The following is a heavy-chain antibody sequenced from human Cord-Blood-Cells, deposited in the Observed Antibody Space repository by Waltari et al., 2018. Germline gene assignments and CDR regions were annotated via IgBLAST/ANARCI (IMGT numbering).Heavy chain of an antibody. CDR1: GFTFSSYG. V-gene: IGHV3-30*18. J-gene: IGHJ4*02. Sequence: QVQLVESGGGVVQPGRSLRLSCAASGFTFSSYGMHWVRQAPGKGLEWVAVISYDGSNKYYADSVKGRFTISRDNSKNTLYLQMNSLRAEDTAVYYCAKGRGIVATYFDYWGQGTLVTVSS. CDR2: ISYDGSNK. CDR3: AKGRGIVATYFDY. D-gene: IGHD5-12*01.